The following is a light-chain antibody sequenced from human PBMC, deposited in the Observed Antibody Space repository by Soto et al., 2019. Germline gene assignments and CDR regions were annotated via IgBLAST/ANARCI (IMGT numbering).Light chain of an antibody. J-gene: IGKJ5*01. V-gene: IGKV3-15*01. Sequence: EIVMTQSPATLSLSPGERATLSCRASQSVRSNLAWYQHKPGQAPRLLIYAASTRATAVPARFSASGSGTEFTLTISGLQSEDFAVYYCHQYDHWSDAFGQWTRLESK. CDR2: AAS. CDR1: QSVRSN. CDR3: HQYDHWSDA.